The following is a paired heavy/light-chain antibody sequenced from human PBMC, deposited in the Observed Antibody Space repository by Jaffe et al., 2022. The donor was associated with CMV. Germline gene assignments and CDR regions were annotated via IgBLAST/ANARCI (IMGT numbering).Light chain of an antibody. V-gene: IGLV2-11*01. J-gene: IGLJ1*01. CDR1: SSDVGGYNH. CDR2: DVT. Sequence: QSALTQPRSVSGSPGQSVTISCTGTSSDVGGYNHVSWYQQHPGKAPKVMIYDVTKRPSGVPDRFSGSKSGNTASLTISGLQAEDEADYYCCSYAGTYDVFGTGTEVTVL. CDR3: CSYAGTYDV.
Heavy chain of an antibody. V-gene: IGHV1-2*02. D-gene: IGHD2-8*01. J-gene: IGHJ4*02. Sequence: QVQLVQSGAEVKKPGASVKVSCKASGYTFTDHHMHWVRQAPGQGLEWMGWIDPNTGGRNYAQNLQGRVTMTTDTSISTAYMELSRLRSDDTAVYYCARARGMVLLDYWGQGALITVSS. CDR2: IDPNTGGR. CDR1: GYTFTDHH. CDR3: ARARGMVLLDY.